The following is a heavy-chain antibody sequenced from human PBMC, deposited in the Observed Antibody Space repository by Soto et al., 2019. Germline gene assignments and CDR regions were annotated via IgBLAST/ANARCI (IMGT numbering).Heavy chain of an antibody. D-gene: IGHD3-10*01. CDR2: ISYSGST. CDR3: ARHSGHNSANAFEN. CDR1: GDSISSSNYY. V-gene: IGHV4-39*01. J-gene: IGHJ3*02. Sequence: QLQLQESGPGLVKPSETLSLTCTVSGDSISSSNYYWGWIRQPPGKGLEWIGSISYSGSTYYNPSLKSRVTISVDTSKNQFSLKLSSVTAADTAVYYCARHSGHNSANAFENWGQGTMVTVSS.